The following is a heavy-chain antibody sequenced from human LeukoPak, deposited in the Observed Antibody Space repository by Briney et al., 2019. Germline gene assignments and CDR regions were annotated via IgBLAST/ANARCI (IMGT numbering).Heavy chain of an antibody. CDR2: ISSSSSYI. CDR1: GFTFSSYS. Sequence: GGSLRLSCAASGFTFSSYSMNWVRQAPGKGLQWVSSISSSSSYIYYADSVKGRFTISRDNAKNSQYLQMNSLRAEDTAVYYCARTKEMASISYFDSWGQGTLVTVSS. J-gene: IGHJ4*02. D-gene: IGHD5-24*01. CDR3: ARTKEMASISYFDS. V-gene: IGHV3-21*01.